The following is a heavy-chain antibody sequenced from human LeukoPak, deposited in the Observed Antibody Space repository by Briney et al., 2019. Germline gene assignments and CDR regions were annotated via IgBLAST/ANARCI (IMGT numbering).Heavy chain of an antibody. CDR1: GYTFTSYG. CDR3: ARDRYGNYGDAFDI. CDR2: IHTYNGKT. J-gene: IGHJ3*02. Sequence: ASVKVSCKASGYTFTSYGISWVRQAPGQGLEWMGWIHTYNGKTNYAQNLQGRVTMTTDTSTSTAHMELRSLRSDDTALYYCARDRYGNYGDAFDIWGQGTMVTVSS. V-gene: IGHV1-18*01. D-gene: IGHD4-11*01.